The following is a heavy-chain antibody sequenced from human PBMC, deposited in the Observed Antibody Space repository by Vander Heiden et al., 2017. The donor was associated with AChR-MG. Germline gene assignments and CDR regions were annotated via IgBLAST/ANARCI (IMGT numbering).Heavy chain of an antibody. CDR1: GYTFTGYY. J-gene: IGHJ4*02. V-gene: IGHV1-2*02. Sequence: QVQLVQSGAEVKKPGASVKVSCKASGYTFTGYYMHWVRQAPGQGLEWMGWINPNSGATNYEQKFQGRFTMTRDTSISTAYMELSRLRSDDTAVYYCARMQAFGRPLDYWGQGTLVTVSS. CDR2: INPNSGAT. D-gene: IGHD3-16*01. CDR3: ARMQAFGRPLDY.